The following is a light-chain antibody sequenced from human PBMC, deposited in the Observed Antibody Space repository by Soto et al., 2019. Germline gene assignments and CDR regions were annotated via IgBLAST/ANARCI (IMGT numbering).Light chain of an antibody. J-gene: IGKJ1*01. CDR2: KVS. CDR3: MQGTHWPWT. V-gene: IGKV2-30*02. Sequence: DVVMTQSPLSLPVTLGQPASISCRSSQSLIHSDEDTYLHWFQQRPGQSPRRLIYKVSDRDSGVPDRFTGSGSGTDFTLKISRVEAEDVGVYYCMQGTHWPWTFGQGTEVEI. CDR1: QSLIHSDEDTY.